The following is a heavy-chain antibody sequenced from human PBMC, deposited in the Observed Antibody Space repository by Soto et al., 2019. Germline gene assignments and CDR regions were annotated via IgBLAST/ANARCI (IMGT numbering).Heavy chain of an antibody. CDR2: ISGSGGST. J-gene: IGHJ4*01. D-gene: IGHD2-2*01. Sequence: HRCTAAWGTSGSYARRCLRQATGKGLEWVSAISGSGGSTYYADSVKGRFTISRDNSKNTLYLQMNSLRAEDTDVYYCAKDGSYCSSTSCYWKYYFDYWGHGTLVTVSS. CDR3: AKDGSYCSSTSCYWKYYFDY. CDR1: WGTSGSYA. V-gene: IGHV3-23*01.